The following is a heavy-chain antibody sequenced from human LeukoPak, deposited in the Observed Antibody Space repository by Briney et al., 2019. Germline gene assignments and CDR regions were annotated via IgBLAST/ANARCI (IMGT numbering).Heavy chain of an antibody. CDR3: ARGSYYYDSSGPRGYYFDY. J-gene: IGHJ4*02. Sequence: SGGSLRLSCAASGFTFSDYYMSWIRQAPGKGLEWVSYISSSGSTIYYADSVKGRFTISRDNAKNSLYLQMNSLRAEDTALYYCARGSYYYDSSGPRGYYFDYWGQGTLVTVSS. V-gene: IGHV3-11*04. CDR1: GFTFSDYY. D-gene: IGHD3-22*01. CDR2: ISSSGSTI.